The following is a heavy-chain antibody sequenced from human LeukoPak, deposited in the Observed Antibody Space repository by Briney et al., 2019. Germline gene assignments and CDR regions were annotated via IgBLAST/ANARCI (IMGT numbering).Heavy chain of an antibody. CDR2: INPSGGST. D-gene: IGHD3-3*01. V-gene: IGHV1-46*01. CDR1: GYTFTSYY. J-gene: IGHJ5*02. CDR3: ARGVRSGREKNWFDP. Sequence: ASVKVSCTASGYTFTSYYMHWVRQAPGQGLEWMGIINPSGGSTSYAQKFQGRVTMTRDMTTSTVYMELSSLRSEDTAVYYCARGVRSGREKNWFDPWGQGTLVTVSS.